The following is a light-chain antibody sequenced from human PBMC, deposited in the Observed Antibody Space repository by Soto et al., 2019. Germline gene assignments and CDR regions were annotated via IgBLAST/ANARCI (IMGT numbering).Light chain of an antibody. J-gene: IGKJ1*01. CDR3: HQYNDYSWT. CDR2: KAS. V-gene: IGKV1-5*03. CDR1: HSIGIW. Sequence: IQMTQSPSTLSASVADRVAITCRASHSIGIWLAWYQQKPGKAPRFLIYKASSLESGVPSRFSGSGYGTEFTLTISSLQPDDFATYYCHQYNDYSWTFGQGTKVEIK.